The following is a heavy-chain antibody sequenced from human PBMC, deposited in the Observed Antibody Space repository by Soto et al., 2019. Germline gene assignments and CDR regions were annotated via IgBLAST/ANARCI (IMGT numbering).Heavy chain of an antibody. J-gene: IGHJ4*02. V-gene: IGHV4-30-4*01. CDR1: GGSISSGDYY. Sequence: QVQLQESGPGLVKPSQTLSITCTVSGGSISSGDYYWSWIRQPTGKGLEWIGYIYYSGSTYYNPSLKSRGTIAVDTSKNQFSLKLSSVTAADTAGYYCVRAFMVPPYYFDYWGQGTLGNVSS. D-gene: IGHD2-8*01. CDR3: VRAFMVPPYYFDY. CDR2: IYYSGST.